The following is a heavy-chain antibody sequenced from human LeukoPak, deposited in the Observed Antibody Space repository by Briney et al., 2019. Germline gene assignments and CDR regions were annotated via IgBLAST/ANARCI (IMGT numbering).Heavy chain of an antibody. J-gene: IGHJ4*02. CDR3: AKAYSSSSSWGADY. CDR2: ISWDGGST. CDR1: GFTFDDYA. V-gene: IGHV3-43D*03. Sequence: GGSLRLSCAASGFTFDDYAMHWVRQAPGKGLEWVSLISWDGGSTYYADSVKGRFTISRDNSKNSLYLQMNSLRAEDTALYYCAKAYSSSSSWGADYWGQGTLVTVSS. D-gene: IGHD6-6*01.